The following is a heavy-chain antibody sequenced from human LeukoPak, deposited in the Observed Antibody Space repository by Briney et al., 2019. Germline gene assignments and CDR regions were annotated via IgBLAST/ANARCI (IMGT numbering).Heavy chain of an antibody. CDR2: ISGSGGST. D-gene: IGHD3-16*02. V-gene: IGHV3-23*01. CDR3: HAGELRLGELSFHDY. Sequence: GGSLRLSCAASGFTFSSYAMSWVRQAPGKGLEWVSAISGSGGSTYYADSVKGRFTISGDNSKNTLYLQMNSLRAEDTAVYYCHAGELRLGELSFHDYWGQGTLVTVSS. J-gene: IGHJ4*02. CDR1: GFTFSSYA.